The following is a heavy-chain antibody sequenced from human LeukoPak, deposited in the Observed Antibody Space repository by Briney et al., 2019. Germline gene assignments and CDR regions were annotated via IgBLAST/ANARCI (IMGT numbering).Heavy chain of an antibody. Sequence: GGSLRLSCAASEFIFSSYGMSWVRQAPGKGLEWVGRTRNKANSYTTEYAASVKGRFTISRDDSKNSLYLQMNSLKTEDTAVYYCASKFYDSRGYYKDYWGQGTLVTVSS. CDR1: EFIFSSYG. CDR2: TRNKANSYTT. D-gene: IGHD3-22*01. CDR3: ASKFYDSRGYYKDY. J-gene: IGHJ4*02. V-gene: IGHV3-72*01.